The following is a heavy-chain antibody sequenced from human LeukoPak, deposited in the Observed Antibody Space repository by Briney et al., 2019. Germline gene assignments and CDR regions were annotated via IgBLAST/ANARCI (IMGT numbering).Heavy chain of an antibody. CDR2: IKQDGSEK. D-gene: IGHD3-10*01. CDR3: ARDYRLLWFGEPRAYFDY. J-gene: IGHJ4*02. CDR1: GFTFSSYW. Sequence: GGSLRLSCAASGFTFSSYWMSWVRQAPGKGLEWVANIKQDGSEKYYVDSVKGRFTISRDNAKNSLYLQMNSLRAEDTAVYYCARDYRLLWFGEPRAYFDYWGQGTLVTVSS. V-gene: IGHV3-7*01.